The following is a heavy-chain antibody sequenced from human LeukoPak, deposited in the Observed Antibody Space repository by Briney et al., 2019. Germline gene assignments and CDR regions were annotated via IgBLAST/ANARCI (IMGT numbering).Heavy chain of an antibody. Sequence: GGSLRLSCAASGFTFSSYSMNWVRQAPGKGLEWVSSISSSSSYIYYADSVKGRFTNSRDNAKNSLYLQMNSLRAEDTAVYYCARDHSPDYGGNPPEYFQHWGQGTLVTVSS. J-gene: IGHJ1*01. V-gene: IGHV3-21*01. D-gene: IGHD4-23*01. CDR2: ISSSSSYI. CDR1: GFTFSSYS. CDR3: ARDHSPDYGGNPPEYFQH.